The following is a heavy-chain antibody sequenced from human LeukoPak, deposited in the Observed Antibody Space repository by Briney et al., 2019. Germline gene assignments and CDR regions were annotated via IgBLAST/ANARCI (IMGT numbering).Heavy chain of an antibody. J-gene: IGHJ5*02. CDR2: IYYSGST. CDR3: ARTPRTQYGSGNYWHLNWFDP. D-gene: IGHD3-10*01. CDR1: GGSISSYY. Sequence: SETLSLTCTVSGGSISSYYWSWIRQPPGKGLEWIGYIYYSGSTNYNPSLKSRVTISVDTSKNQFSLKLSSVTAADTAVYYCARTPRTQYGSGNYWHLNWFDPWGQGTLVTVSS. V-gene: IGHV4-59*01.